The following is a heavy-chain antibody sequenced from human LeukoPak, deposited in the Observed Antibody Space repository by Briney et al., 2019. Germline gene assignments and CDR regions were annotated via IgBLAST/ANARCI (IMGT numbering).Heavy chain of an antibody. CDR1: GFAFSSYA. CDR3: AREFRLDHYGSRSVGEFDP. Sequence: GGSLRLSCAASGFAFSSYAMYWVRQAPGKGLEWVAVISYDESNKYYADSLEGRFTISRDNSKNTVYLQMNRLRAEDTAVYYCAREFRLDHYGSRSVGEFDPWGQGTLVTVSS. CDR2: ISYDESNK. D-gene: IGHD3-10*01. J-gene: IGHJ5*02. V-gene: IGHV3-30-3*01.